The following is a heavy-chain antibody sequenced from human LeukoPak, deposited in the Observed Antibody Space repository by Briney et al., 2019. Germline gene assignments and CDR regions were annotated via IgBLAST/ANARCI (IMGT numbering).Heavy chain of an antibody. J-gene: IGHJ5*02. CDR1: GETVSSGAYY. D-gene: IGHD6-6*01. V-gene: IGHV4-31*03. Sequence: SQTLSLTCSVPGETVSSGAYYWSWIRQHPGKGLEWIGNIYYSGSTYYNPTLRSRLTISVDTSNNQSSLKMTSVTAADMAVYYCARGGVAARLMYGFQNWFDPWGQGTLVTVSS. CDR2: IYYSGST. CDR3: ARGGVAARLMYGFQNWFDP.